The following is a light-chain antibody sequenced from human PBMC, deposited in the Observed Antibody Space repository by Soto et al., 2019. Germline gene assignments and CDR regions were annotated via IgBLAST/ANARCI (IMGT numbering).Light chain of an antibody. J-gene: IGKJ1*01. V-gene: IGKV1-5*03. Sequence: DIQMTPSPSTLSASVGDRVTITCRASQSISSWLAWYQQKPGKAPKLLIYKASSLESGVPSRFSGSGSGTEFTLTISSLQPDDFATYYCQQYNSYTTFGQGTKV. CDR3: QQYNSYTT. CDR1: QSISSW. CDR2: KAS.